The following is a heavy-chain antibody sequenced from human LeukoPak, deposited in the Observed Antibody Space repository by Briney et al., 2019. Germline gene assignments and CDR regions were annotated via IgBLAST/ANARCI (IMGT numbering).Heavy chain of an antibody. CDR2: IYSDGSNK. D-gene: IGHD3-22*01. CDR1: GFIFRNYG. CDR3: ARGNYYDRSSLDY. V-gene: IGHV3-33*01. Sequence: PGGSLRLSCGASGFIFRNYGMHWVRQAPGKGLQWVAVIYSDGSNKNSADSVRGRFTISRDNSKNALYLQMDSLRAEDTAVYYCARGNYYDRSSLDYWGQGTLVTVSS. J-gene: IGHJ4*02.